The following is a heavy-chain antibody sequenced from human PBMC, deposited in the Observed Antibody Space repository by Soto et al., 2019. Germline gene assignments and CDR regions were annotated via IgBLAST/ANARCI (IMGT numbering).Heavy chain of an antibody. CDR1: NVSISGFY. V-gene: IGHV4-59*12. D-gene: IGHD3-10*01. CDR2: IHYSGRT. Sequence: PSETLSLTCSVSNVSISGFYWTCIRHPPGKILEWIGYIHYSGRTDYNPSLTSRATMSVDTSKNQFSLNLKSITAADTAVYYCVTFGARIGNHSDSLGGGTQVMVSS. J-gene: IGHJ4*02. CDR3: VTFGARIGNHSDS.